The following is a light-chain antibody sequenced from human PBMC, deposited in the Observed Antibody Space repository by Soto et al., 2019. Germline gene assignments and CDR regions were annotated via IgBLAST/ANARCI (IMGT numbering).Light chain of an antibody. CDR2: GAS. CDR1: QSVSSSY. CDR3: QQYGSSPFT. J-gene: IGKJ3*01. V-gene: IGKV3-20*01. Sequence: EIVLTQSPGTLSLSPGERATLSCRASQSVSSSYLAWYQQKPGQAPRLLIYGASSRATGIPDWFSGSGSGTDFTLTISRLEPKDFAVYYCQQYGSSPFTFGPGTKVDIK.